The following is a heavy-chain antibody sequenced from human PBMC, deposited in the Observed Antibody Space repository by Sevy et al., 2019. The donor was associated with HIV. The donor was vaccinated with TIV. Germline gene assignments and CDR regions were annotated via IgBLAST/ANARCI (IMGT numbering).Heavy chain of an antibody. CDR2: ISYDGSNK. V-gene: IGHV3-30*18. CDR1: GFTFRSYG. J-gene: IGHJ4*02. CDR3: AKNHYDFWSGYYF. Sequence: GGSLRLSCAASGFTFRSYGLHWVRQAPGKGLEWVAVISYDGSNKYYADSVKGRFTISRDNSNNTLYMQMNSLRAEDTAVYYCAKNHYDFWSGYYFGGQGTLVTVSS. D-gene: IGHD3-3*01.